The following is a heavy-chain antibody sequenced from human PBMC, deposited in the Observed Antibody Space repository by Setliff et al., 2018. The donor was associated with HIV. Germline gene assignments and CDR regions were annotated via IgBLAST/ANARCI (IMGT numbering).Heavy chain of an antibody. D-gene: IGHD2-15*01. CDR1: GGSISSGGYY. CDR3: ARDDRCSGDTCYYY. CDR2: IYYSGST. V-gene: IGHV4-61*08. Sequence: SETLSLTCTVSGGSISSGGYYWSWIRQHPGKGLEWIGYIYYSGSTNYNPSLKSRVTISLDTSKNQFSLRLTSVAATDTAVYYCARDDRCSGDTCYYYWGQGALVTVSS. J-gene: IGHJ4*02.